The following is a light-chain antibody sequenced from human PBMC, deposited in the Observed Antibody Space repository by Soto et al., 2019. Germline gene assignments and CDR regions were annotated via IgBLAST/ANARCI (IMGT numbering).Light chain of an antibody. CDR2: WAS. CDR3: QQYQCIPLT. CDR1: QSVLYSSTNKNY. Sequence: DIVMTQSPDSLTVSLGERATINCKSSQSVLYSSTNKNYLAWYQQTPGQPPKLLIYWASTRESGIPDRFSGNGSGKDFPLPISSLQAEDVAVYYWQQYQCIPLTFGGGTQVEIK. V-gene: IGKV4-1*01. J-gene: IGKJ4*01.